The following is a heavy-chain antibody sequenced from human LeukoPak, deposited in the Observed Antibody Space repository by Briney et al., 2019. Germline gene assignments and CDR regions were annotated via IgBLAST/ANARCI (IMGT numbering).Heavy chain of an antibody. V-gene: IGHV4-4*02. D-gene: IGHD6-13*01. CDR3: AILAAAGTGNGYYFDY. CDR2: IYHSGST. CDR1: GFTFSSYW. Sequence: GSLRLSCAASGFTFSSYWMNWARQPPGKGLEWIGEIYHSGSTNYNPSLKSRVTISVDKSKNQFSLKLSSVTAADTAVYYCAILAAAGTGNGYYFDYWGQGTLVTVSS. J-gene: IGHJ4*02.